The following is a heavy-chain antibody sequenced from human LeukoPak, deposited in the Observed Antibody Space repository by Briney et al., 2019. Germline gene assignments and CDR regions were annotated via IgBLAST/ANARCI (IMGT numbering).Heavy chain of an antibody. CDR1: GFTFNDYA. V-gene: IGHV3-43D*03. CDR2: ISWDSGNT. CDR3: ARDKEQWGYFDY. J-gene: IGHJ4*02. Sequence: GGSLRLSCAASGFTFNDYAMHWVRQAPGKGLEWVSLISWDSGNTYYADSVKGRFTISRDNAKNSLYLQMNSLRAEDTAVYYCARDKEQWGYFDYWGQGTLVTVSS. D-gene: IGHD6-19*01.